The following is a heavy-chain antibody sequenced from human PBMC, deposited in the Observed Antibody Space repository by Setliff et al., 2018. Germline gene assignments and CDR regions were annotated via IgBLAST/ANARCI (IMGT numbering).Heavy chain of an antibody. J-gene: IGHJ4*02. V-gene: IGHV7-4-1*02. CDR1: GYTFRSYA. D-gene: IGHD1-1*01. CDR2: INTDTGNP. CDR3: ARVGTGSLLDY. Sequence: ASVKVSCKASGYTFRSYAINWVRQAPGQGLEWMGWINTDTGNPTSAQGFTGRFVFSLDTSVSTAYLQISSLKAEDTALYYCARVGTGSLLDYWGQGTLVTVS.